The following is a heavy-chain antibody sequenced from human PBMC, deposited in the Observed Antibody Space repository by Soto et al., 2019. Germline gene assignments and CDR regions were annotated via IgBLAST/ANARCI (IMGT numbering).Heavy chain of an antibody. CDR1: GGSISSYY. Sequence: QVQLQESGPGLVKPSETLSLTCTVSGGSISSYYWSWIRQPPGKGLEWIGYIYYSGSTNYNPSLKSRVTISVDTSKNQFSLKLSSVTAADTAVYYCARGGLATDYWGQGTLVTVSS. J-gene: IGHJ4*02. CDR3: ARGGLATDY. CDR2: IYYSGST. V-gene: IGHV4-59*01.